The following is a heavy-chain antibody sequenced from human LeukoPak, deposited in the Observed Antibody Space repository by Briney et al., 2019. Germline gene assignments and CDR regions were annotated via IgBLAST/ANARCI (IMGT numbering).Heavy chain of an antibody. D-gene: IGHD5-24*01. J-gene: IGHJ4*02. V-gene: IGHV4-39*07. CDR1: GGSISSSSYY. Sequence: SETLSLTCTVSGGSISSSSYYWGWIRQPPGKGLEWIGSIYYSGSTYYNPSLKSRVTISVDTSKNQFSLKLSSVTAADTAVYYCATEDGYYSYYFDYWGQGTLVTVSS. CDR2: IYYSGST. CDR3: ATEDGYYSYYFDY.